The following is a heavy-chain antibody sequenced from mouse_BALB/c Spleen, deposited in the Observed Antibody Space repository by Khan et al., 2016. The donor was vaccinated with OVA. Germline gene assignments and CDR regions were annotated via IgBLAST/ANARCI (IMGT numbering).Heavy chain of an antibody. CDR1: GFNIKDTY. Sequence: VQLKQSGAELVKPGASVKLSCSASGFNIKDTYIHWVKQRPEQGLEWIGRIDPPNDDSKYGPKFQDKATLTADTSSNTVYLQLSSLTSEDTAVYYCCTLYWNPFAYWGQGTLVSVSA. CDR2: IDPPNDDS. D-gene: IGHD2-3*01. V-gene: IGHV14-3*02. CDR3: CTLYWNPFAY. J-gene: IGHJ3*01.